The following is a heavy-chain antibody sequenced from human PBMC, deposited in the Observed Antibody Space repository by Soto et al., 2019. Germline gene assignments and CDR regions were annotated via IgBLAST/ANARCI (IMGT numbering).Heavy chain of an antibody. CDR2: SKSKTDGGTT. CDR3: TTDQGSSWSDY. CDR1: GFTFSNAW. Sequence: GGSLRLSCAASGFTFSNAWMSWVRQAPGKGLEWVGRSKSKTDGGTTDYAAPVKGRFTISRDDSKNTLYLQMNSLKTEDTAVYYCTTDQGSSWSDYWGQGTLVTVSS. D-gene: IGHD6-13*01. J-gene: IGHJ4*02. V-gene: IGHV3-15*01.